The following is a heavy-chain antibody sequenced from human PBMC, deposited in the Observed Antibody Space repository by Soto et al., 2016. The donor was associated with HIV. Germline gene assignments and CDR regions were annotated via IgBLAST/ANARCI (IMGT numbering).Heavy chain of an antibody. CDR2: IRGGSGNT. CDR3: AKGVDMIYVGPDY. V-gene: IGHV3-23*04. J-gene: IGHJ4*02. CDR1: GFTFNNYV. D-gene: IGHD3-22*01. Sequence: EMQLVESGGDLVQPGGSLRLSCAASGFTFNNYVMSWVRQAPGKGPEWVSSIRGGSGNTYYADSVKGRFTISRDNSKNMLYLQMNSLSAEDTAVYYCAKGVDMIYVGPDYWGPGTLVTVSS.